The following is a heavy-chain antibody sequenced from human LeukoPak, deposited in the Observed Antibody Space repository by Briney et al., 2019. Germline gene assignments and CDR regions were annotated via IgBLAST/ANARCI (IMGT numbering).Heavy chain of an antibody. Sequence: GGFLRLSSAASGFTFSSAWMSWVRQAPGKGLEWVGRIKSKTDGGTTDYAAPVKGRFTISRDDSKNTLYLQMNSLKTEDTAVYYCTTEVIVVVTATDDYWGQGTLVTVSS. D-gene: IGHD2-21*02. J-gene: IGHJ4*02. CDR2: IKSKTDGGTT. CDR1: GFTFSSAW. V-gene: IGHV3-15*01. CDR3: TTEVIVVVTATDDY.